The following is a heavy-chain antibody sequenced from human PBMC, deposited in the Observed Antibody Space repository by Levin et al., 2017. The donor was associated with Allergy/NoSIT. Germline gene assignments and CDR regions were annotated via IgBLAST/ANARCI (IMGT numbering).Heavy chain of an antibody. CDR1: GFTFTSSA. CDR2: IVVGSGNT. V-gene: IGHV1-58*02. J-gene: IGHJ4*02. CDR3: AAENAVYSGYVMGY. Sequence: KISCKASGFTFTSSAMQWVRQARGQRLEWIGWIVVGSGNTNYAQKFQERVTITRDMSTSTAYMELSSLRSEDTAVYYCAAENAVYSGYVMGYWGQGTLVTVSS. D-gene: IGHD5-12*01.